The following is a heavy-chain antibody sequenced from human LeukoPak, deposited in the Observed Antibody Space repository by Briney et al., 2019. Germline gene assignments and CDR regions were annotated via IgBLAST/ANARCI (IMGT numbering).Heavy chain of an antibody. D-gene: IGHD1-7*01. V-gene: IGHV4-34*01. CDR2: INHSGST. Sequence: ASETLSLTCAVYGGSFSGYYWSWIRQPPGKGLEWIGEINHSGSTNYNPSLKSRVTISVDTSKNQFSLKLSSVTAADTAVYYCARVDWNYGEIDYWAQGTLVTVSS. CDR1: GGSFSGYY. CDR3: ARVDWNYGEIDY. J-gene: IGHJ4*02.